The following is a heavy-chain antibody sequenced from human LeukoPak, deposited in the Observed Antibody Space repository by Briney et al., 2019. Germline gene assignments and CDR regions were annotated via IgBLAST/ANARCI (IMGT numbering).Heavy chain of an antibody. J-gene: IGHJ4*02. Sequence: GGSLRLSCAASGFTFSSYAMHWVRQAPGKGLEWVAVISYDGSNKYYADSVKGRFTISRDNSKNTLYLQMNSLRAEDTAVYYCARDRAGDIYYFDYWGQGTLVTVSS. CDR3: ARDRAGDIYYFDY. CDR2: ISYDGSNK. CDR1: GFTFSSYA. D-gene: IGHD3-9*01. V-gene: IGHV3-30*01.